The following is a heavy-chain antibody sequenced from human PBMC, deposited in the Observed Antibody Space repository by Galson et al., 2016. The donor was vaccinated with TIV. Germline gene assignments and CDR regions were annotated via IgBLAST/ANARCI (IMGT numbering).Heavy chain of an antibody. CDR1: GDTFTSYP. J-gene: IGHJ6*02. V-gene: IGHV1-69*13. Sequence: SVKVSCKASGDTFTSYPFNWVRQAPGQGLEWMGGIIPLFGTANYAQKFQGRVTVTADASTSTVYLDLSSLRSEGTAVYYCAKDRNTALDTYHYYYGMDVWGQGTTVTVSS. CDR3: AKDRNTALDTYHYYYGMDV. CDR2: IIPLFGTA. D-gene: IGHD5-18*01.